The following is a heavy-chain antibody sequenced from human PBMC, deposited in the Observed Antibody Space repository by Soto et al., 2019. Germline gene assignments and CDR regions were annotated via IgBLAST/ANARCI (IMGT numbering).Heavy chain of an antibody. CDR2: ISTTSFTI. D-gene: IGHD2-15*01. V-gene: IGHV3-48*02. Sequence: EVRLMESGGGLVQPGGSLRLSCAASGFSFSTYNMAWVRQAPGKGPEWIAYISTTSFTIYYADSVKGRFTISRDNDRNSLYLEMNSLRDEDTAVYYCARDRCYDGTCYSASDSWGQGTLVTVSS. CDR1: GFSFSTYN. CDR3: ARDRCYDGTCYSASDS. J-gene: IGHJ5*01.